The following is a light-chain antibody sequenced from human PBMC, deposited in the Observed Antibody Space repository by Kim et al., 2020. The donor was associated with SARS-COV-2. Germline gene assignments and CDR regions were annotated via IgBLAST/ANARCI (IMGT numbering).Light chain of an antibody. Sequence: VSPGERATRSCRASQSVSSNLAWYQQKPGQAPRLLIYGASTRATGIPARFSGSGSGTEFTLTISSLQSEDFAVYYCQQYNNWPGTFGQGTRLEIK. CDR1: QSVSSN. J-gene: IGKJ5*01. CDR3: QQYNNWPGT. CDR2: GAS. V-gene: IGKV3-15*01.